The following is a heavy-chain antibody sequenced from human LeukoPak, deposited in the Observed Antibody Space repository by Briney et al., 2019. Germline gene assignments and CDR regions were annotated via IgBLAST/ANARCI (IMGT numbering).Heavy chain of an antibody. CDR3: ARDLGGGKTHFDY. V-gene: IGHV4-31*11. J-gene: IGHJ4*02. CDR2: IYYSGST. Sequence: SETLPLTGAGYGVSFSGYYWRWLRQHPGQGLEWIGYIYYSGSTSSNPSLKSRVTISIDTSKNQFSLKLSSVTAADTAVYYCARDLGGGKTHFDYWGQGTLVTVSS. CDR1: GVSFSGYY. D-gene: IGHD4-23*01.